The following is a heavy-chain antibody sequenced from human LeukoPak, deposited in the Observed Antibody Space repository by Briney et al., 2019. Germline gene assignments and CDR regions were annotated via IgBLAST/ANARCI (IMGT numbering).Heavy chain of an antibody. CDR2: ISYDGSNK. Sequence: PGRSLRLSCAASGFTFSSYGMHWVRQAPGKGLEWVAVISYDGSNKYYADSVKGRFTISRDNSKNTLYLQMNSLRAEDTAVYYCARDDYPYWGQGTLVTVSS. J-gene: IGHJ4*02. V-gene: IGHV3-30*03. CDR3: ARDDYPY. D-gene: IGHD5-12*01. CDR1: GFTFSSYG.